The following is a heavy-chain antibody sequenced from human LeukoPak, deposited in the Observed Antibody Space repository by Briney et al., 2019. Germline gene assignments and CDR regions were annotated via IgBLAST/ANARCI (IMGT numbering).Heavy chain of an antibody. CDR2: ISGSGGST. D-gene: IGHD1-26*01. CDR1: GFTFSSYA. J-gene: IGHJ4*02. CDR3: AKIIPTARGSSSGCYDFDY. V-gene: IGHV3-23*01. Sequence: PGGSLRLSCAASGFTFSSYAMSWVRQAPGKGLEWVSAISGSGGSTYYADSVKGRFTISRDNSKNTLYLQMNSLRAEDTAVYYCAKIIPTARGSSSGCYDFDYWGQGTLVTVSS.